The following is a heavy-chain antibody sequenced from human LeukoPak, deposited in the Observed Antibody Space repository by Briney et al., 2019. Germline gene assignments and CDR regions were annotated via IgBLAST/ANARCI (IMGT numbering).Heavy chain of an antibody. D-gene: IGHD3-16*01. J-gene: IGHJ4*01. Sequence: SETLSLTCAVSGGSISSSNWWSWVRQPPGKGLEWIGEIYHSGSTNYNPSLKSRVTISVDKSKNQFSLKLSSVTAADTAVYYCARGGLSGGGNTIGGFCDWGQGTLGTGSS. CDR2: IYHSGST. CDR1: GGSISSSNW. CDR3: ARGGLSGGGNTIGGFCD. V-gene: IGHV4-4*02.